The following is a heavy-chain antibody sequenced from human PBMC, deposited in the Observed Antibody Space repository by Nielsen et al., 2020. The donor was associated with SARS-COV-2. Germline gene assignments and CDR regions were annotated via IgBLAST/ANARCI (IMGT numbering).Heavy chain of an antibody. CDR2: INPSGGST. CDR3: ARGYYDSSGYYSVGY. Sequence: ASVKVSCKASGYTFTGYYMHWVRQAPGQGLEWMGIINPSGGSTGYAQKFQGRVTMTRDTSTSTVYMELSSLRSEDTAVYYCARGYYDSSGYYSVGYWGQGTLVTVSS. D-gene: IGHD3-22*01. V-gene: IGHV1-46*01. CDR1: GYTFTGYY. J-gene: IGHJ4*02.